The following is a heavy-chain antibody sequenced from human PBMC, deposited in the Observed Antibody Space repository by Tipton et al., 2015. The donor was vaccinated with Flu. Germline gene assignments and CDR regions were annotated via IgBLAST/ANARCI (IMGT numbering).Heavy chain of an antibody. CDR2: INHSGST. D-gene: IGHD2-8*01. CDR3: ARGRWEYCTNGVCFGYYYYYGMDV. J-gene: IGHJ6*02. Sequence: TLSLTCAVYGGSFSGYYWSWIRQPPGKGLEWIGEINHSGSTNYNPSLKSRVTISVDTSKNQFSLKLSSVTAADTAAYYCARGRWEYCTNGVCFGYYYYYGMDVWGQGTTVTVSS. V-gene: IGHV4-34*01. CDR1: GGSFSGYY.